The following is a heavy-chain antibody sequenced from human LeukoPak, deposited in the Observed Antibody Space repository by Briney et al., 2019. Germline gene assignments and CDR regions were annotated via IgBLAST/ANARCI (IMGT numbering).Heavy chain of an antibody. CDR1: GFTVSSKY. CDR3: TTSIWYFDY. Sequence: GGSLRLSCAASGFTVSSKYMSWVRQAPGKGLEWVSIIYTDGSTHYADSVKGRFTISRDRSKNTLYLQMNSLRAEDTAVYYCTTSIWYFDYWGQGTLVTVSS. V-gene: IGHV3-53*01. J-gene: IGHJ4*02. CDR2: IYTDGST.